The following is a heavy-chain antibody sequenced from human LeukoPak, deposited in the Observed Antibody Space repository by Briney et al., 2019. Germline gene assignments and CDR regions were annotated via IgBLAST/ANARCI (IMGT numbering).Heavy chain of an antibody. CDR1: GFTFSSYT. J-gene: IGHJ4*02. Sequence: PGGSLRLSCAASGFTFSSYTMHWVRQAPGKGLEWVAVISYDGSNKYYADSVKGRFTISRDNSKNTLYLQMNSLRAEDTAVYYCARPSGKPLWGQGTLVTVSS. CDR3: ARPSGKPL. CDR2: ISYDGSNK. V-gene: IGHV3-30-3*01. D-gene: IGHD3-3*01.